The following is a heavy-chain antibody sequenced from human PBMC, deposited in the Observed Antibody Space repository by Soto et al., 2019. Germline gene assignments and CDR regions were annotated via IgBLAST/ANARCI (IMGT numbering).Heavy chain of an antibody. D-gene: IGHD6-13*01. Sequence: SETLSLTCIVSGGSISNGVYYWSWIRQHPGKGLEWIGYIYYSGSTYYNPSLKSRVSLSLDTSKNVFSLQLSSVTAADTAVYYCARSPAPYTSRWFDPWGQGXLVTVYS. CDR3: ARSPAPYTSRWFDP. J-gene: IGHJ5*02. V-gene: IGHV4-31*03. CDR2: IYYSGST. CDR1: GGSISNGVYY.